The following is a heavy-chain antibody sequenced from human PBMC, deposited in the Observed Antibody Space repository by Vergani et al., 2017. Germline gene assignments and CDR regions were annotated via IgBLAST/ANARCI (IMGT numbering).Heavy chain of an antibody. D-gene: IGHD4-17*01. CDR1: GFTFSSYA. CDR3: ARGASGDYVSSFDY. CDR2: ISYDGSNK. V-gene: IGHV3-30-3*01. J-gene: IGHJ4*02. Sequence: QVQLVESGGGVVQPGRSLRLSCAASGFTFSSYAMHWVRQAPGKGLEWVAVISYDGSNKYYADSVKGRFTISRDNSKNTLYLQMNSLRDEDTAVYYCARGASGDYVSSFDYWGQGTLVTVSS.